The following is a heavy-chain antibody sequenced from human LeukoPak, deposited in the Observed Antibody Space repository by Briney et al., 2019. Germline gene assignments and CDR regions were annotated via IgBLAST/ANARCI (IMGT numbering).Heavy chain of an antibody. Sequence: GGSLRLSCAASGFTFSRYWMHWVRQAPGKGLVWVSRINSDGSSRYADSAKGRFTIFRDNAKNTLYLQMNSLRAEDTAVYYCARGGWEQEHLDYWGQGTLVTVSS. D-gene: IGHD1-26*01. CDR1: GFTFSRYW. CDR3: ARGGWEQEHLDY. CDR2: INSDGSS. J-gene: IGHJ4*02. V-gene: IGHV3-74*01.